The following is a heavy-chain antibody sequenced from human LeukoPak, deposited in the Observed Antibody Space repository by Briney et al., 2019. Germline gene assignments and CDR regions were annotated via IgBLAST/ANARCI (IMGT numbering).Heavy chain of an antibody. Sequence: SETLSLTCTVSGGSISSYYWSWIRQPPGNGLEGIGYIYTSGSTNYNPSLKSRVTISVDTSKNQFSLKLSSVTAADTAVYYCARALYGWFDPWGQGTLVTVSS. V-gene: IGHV4-4*09. J-gene: IGHJ5*02. CDR1: GGSISSYY. CDR2: IYTSGST. D-gene: IGHD4-17*01. CDR3: ARALYGWFDP.